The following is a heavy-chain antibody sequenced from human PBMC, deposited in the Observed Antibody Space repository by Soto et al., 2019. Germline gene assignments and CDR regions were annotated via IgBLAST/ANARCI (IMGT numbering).Heavy chain of an antibody. CDR2: IKPSGGRR. D-gene: IGHD1-26*01. CDR1: GYTFSNYY. J-gene: IGHJ6*02. Sequence: QVQLVQSGAEVKKPGASVKVSCKASGYTFSNYYIHWVRQAPGQGLEWMGVIKPSGGRRSYAQKFQGRVIMTWDSSTSTLYMELSSLRSEDSAVYYCARDIPSGNYDGGAMDVWGQGTTVTVSS. CDR3: ARDIPSGNYDGGAMDV. V-gene: IGHV1-46*01.